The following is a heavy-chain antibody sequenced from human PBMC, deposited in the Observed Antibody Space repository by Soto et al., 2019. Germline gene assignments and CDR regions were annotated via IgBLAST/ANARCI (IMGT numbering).Heavy chain of an antibody. CDR3: AKDRGPGGIVAGTPDY. D-gene: IGHD6-19*01. CDR2: FSAGGSR. V-gene: IGHV3-23*01. CDR1: GFTVSSSA. J-gene: IGHJ4*02. Sequence: EVQLLESGGGLVQPGGSLRLSCAASGFTVSSSAMIWVRQAPGKGLEWVATFSAGGSRYYADSVKGRFTISRNSSQNTLYLQMNGLRAADTALYYCAKDRGPGGIVAGTPDYWGQVTLVTVSS.